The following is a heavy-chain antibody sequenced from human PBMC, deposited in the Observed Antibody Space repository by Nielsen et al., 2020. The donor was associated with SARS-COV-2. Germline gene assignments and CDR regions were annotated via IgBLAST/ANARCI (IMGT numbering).Heavy chain of an antibody. J-gene: IGHJ3*02. D-gene: IGHD1-26*01. CDR2: IIPIFGTA. V-gene: IGHV1-69*13. Sequence: SVKVSCKASGGTFSSYAIIWVRQAPGQGLEGMGGIIPIFGTANYAQKFQGRVTITSDESTRTAYMELGSLRSEDTAVYYCARDQSIVGATVDFDIWGQGTMFTVSS. CDR3: ARDQSIVGATVDFDI. CDR1: GGTFSSYA.